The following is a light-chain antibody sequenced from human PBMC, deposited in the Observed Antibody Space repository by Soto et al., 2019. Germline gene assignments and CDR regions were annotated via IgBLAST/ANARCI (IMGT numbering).Light chain of an antibody. CDR1: QSVSNNY. V-gene: IGKV3-20*01. CDR2: GAS. Sequence: EILFTQSPGTLSLSPGERATLSWRASQSVSNNYLAWYQQKPGKAPRLLIYGASNRATGIPDRLSGSGSGTDFTLTIRRLEPEDFAVYYCQQYGSSGTFGQGTKVDIK. J-gene: IGKJ1*01. CDR3: QQYGSSGT.